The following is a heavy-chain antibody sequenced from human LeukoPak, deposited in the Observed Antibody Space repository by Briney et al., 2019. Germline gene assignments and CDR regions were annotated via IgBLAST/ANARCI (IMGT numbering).Heavy chain of an antibody. CDR2: VNPNSGNT. J-gene: IGHJ4*02. CDR1: GYTFTSYD. CDR3: ARAVSGYYHFDY. V-gene: IGHV1-8*03. D-gene: IGHD3-3*01. Sequence: ASVKVSCKASGYTFTSYDINWVRQATGQGLEWMGWVNPNSGNTGYAQEFQGRVTITRNTSISTAYMELSSLRSEDTAVYYCARAVSGYYHFDYWGQGTLVTVSS.